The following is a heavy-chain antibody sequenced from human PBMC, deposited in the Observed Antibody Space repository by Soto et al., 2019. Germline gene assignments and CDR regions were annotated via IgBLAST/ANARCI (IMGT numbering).Heavy chain of an antibody. CDR2: IYHSGST. D-gene: IGHD5-12*01. J-gene: IGHJ5*02. CDR1: GGSISSGGYS. CDR3: ARVPGPLEMATRGWFDP. Sequence: SETLSLTCAVSGGSISSGGYSWSWIRQPPGKGLEWIGYIYHSGSTYYNPSLKSRVTISVDRSKNQFSLKLSSVTAADTAVYYCARVPGPLEMATRGWFDPWGQGTLVTVSS. V-gene: IGHV4-30-2*01.